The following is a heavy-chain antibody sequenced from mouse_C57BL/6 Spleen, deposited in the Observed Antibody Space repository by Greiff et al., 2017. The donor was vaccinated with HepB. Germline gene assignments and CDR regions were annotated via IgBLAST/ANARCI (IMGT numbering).Heavy chain of an antibody. CDR1: GFTFTDYY. CDR2: IRNKANGYTT. CDR3: ARFWDYDDFAY. Sequence: DVMLVESGGGLVQPGGSLSLSCAASGFTFTDYYMSWVRQPPGKALEWLGFIRNKANGYTTEYSATVKGRFTISRDNSKSFLYLQMTALRAEDSASYCCARFWDYDDFAYWGQGTPVTVSA. V-gene: IGHV7-3*01. D-gene: IGHD2-4*01. J-gene: IGHJ3*01.